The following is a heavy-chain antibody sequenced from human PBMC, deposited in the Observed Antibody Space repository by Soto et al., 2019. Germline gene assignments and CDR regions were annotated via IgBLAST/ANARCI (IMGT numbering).Heavy chain of an antibody. Sequence: GGSLRLSCAASGFTFSNFEMHWVRQAPGKGLEWVSYINTAGSTKYYAESVKGRFTISRDNARNSLFLQMNSLRAEDTAVYYCARAECSSPDCLTAYYSYGLDVWGQGSTVTVSS. J-gene: IGHJ6*02. D-gene: IGHD3-9*01. CDR2: INTAGSTK. CDR3: ARAECSSPDCLTAYYSYGLDV. CDR1: GFTFSNFE. V-gene: IGHV3-48*03.